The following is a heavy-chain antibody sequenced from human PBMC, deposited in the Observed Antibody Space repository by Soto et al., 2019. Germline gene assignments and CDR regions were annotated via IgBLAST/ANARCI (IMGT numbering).Heavy chain of an antibody. CDR1: GFTFSSCA. Sequence: PGGSLRLSCAASGFTFSSCAMTWVRQAPGKGLEWVSAIGGSGGSTYYADSVKGRFTISRDNSKNTLYLQMNSLIAEDTAVYYCAKGVPGIAVAGTGYFQHWGQGTLVTVSS. V-gene: IGHV3-23*01. CDR2: IGGSGGST. CDR3: AKGVPGIAVAGTGYFQH. D-gene: IGHD6-19*01. J-gene: IGHJ1*01.